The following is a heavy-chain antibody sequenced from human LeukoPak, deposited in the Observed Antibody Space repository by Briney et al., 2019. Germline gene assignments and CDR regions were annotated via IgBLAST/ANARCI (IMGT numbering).Heavy chain of an antibody. Sequence: SVKVSCKASGYTFTGYYMHWVRQAPGQGLEWMGRIIPILGIANYAQKFQGRVTITADKSTSTAYMELSSLRSEDTAVYYCARGEWLSPFDYWAREPWSPSPQ. CDR3: ARGEWLSPFDY. V-gene: IGHV1-69*04. CDR2: IIPILGIA. CDR1: GYTFTGYY. D-gene: IGHD3-3*01. J-gene: IGHJ4*02.